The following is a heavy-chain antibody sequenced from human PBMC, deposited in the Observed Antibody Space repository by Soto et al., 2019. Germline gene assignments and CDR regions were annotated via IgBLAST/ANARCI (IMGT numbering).Heavy chain of an antibody. CDR3: AREAANHYGSGSLFDY. CDR2: IYYSGST. Sequence: QLQLQESGSGLVKPSQTLSPTSAVSGGSMRSGDYSRSWIRQAPGKALEWMGYIYYSGSTYYNPSQESRVTISVDRSKNQSSLKQSSVTAAQAAVYYGAREAANHYGSGSLFDYWGQGILVTVSS. J-gene: IGHJ4*02. V-gene: IGHV4-30-2*01. CDR1: GGSMRSGDYS. D-gene: IGHD3-10*01.